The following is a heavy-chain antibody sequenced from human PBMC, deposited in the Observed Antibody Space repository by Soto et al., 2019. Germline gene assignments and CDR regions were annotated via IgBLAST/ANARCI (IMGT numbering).Heavy chain of an antibody. Sequence: GASEKVSCKASGYTFTSYAMHWVRQAPGQRLEWMGWINAGNGNTKYSQKFQGRVTITRDTSASTAYMELSSLRSEDTAVYYCARDFGQAAFDIWGQGTMVTVSS. CDR1: GYTFTSYA. CDR2: INAGNGNT. CDR3: ARDFGQAAFDI. D-gene: IGHD3-16*01. J-gene: IGHJ3*02. V-gene: IGHV1-3*01.